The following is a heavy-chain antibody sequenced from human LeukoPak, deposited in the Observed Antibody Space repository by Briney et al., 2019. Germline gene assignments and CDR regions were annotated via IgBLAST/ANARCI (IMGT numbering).Heavy chain of an antibody. V-gene: IGHV1-3*01. CDR1: GYTFTSYD. CDR2: INAGNGNT. CDR3: ARDCCDRVTAWFDP. D-gene: IGHD2-21*01. J-gene: IGHJ5*02. Sequence: GPVKVSCKASGYTFTSYDINWVRQATGQRLEWMGWINAGNGNTKYSQKFQGRVTITRDTSASTAYMELSSLRSEDTAVYYCARDCCDRVTAWFDPWGQGTLVTVSS.